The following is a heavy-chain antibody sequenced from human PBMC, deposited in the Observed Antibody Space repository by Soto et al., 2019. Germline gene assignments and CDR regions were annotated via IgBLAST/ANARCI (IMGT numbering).Heavy chain of an antibody. D-gene: IGHD6-13*01. CDR1: GFTFSSYA. Sequence: EVQLLESGGGLVQPGGSLRLSCAASGFTFSSYAMSWVRQAPGKGLEWVSAISGSGGSTYYADSVKGRFTISRDNSKNTLSLQMNSLRAEYTAVYYCAKDGGQQLVLGDFDYWGQGTLVTVSS. V-gene: IGHV3-23*01. J-gene: IGHJ4*02. CDR3: AKDGGQQLVLGDFDY. CDR2: ISGSGGST.